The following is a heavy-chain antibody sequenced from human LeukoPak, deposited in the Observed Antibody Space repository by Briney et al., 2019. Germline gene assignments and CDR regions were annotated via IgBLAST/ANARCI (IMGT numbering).Heavy chain of an antibody. CDR1: GYSFTSYW. CDR2: IDPSDSYT. D-gene: IGHD4-17*01. Sequence: GESLKISCKGSGYSFTSYWISWVRRMPGKGLEFTGRIDPSDSYTNYSPSFQGHVTISVDKSISTAYLQWSSLKASDTAMYYCARTLSDYYYFDYWGQGTLVTVSS. CDR3: ARTLSDYYYFDY. V-gene: IGHV5-10-1*01. J-gene: IGHJ4*02.